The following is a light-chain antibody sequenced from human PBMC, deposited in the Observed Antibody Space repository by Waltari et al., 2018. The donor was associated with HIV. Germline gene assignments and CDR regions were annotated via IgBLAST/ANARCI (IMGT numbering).Light chain of an antibody. Sequence: PSASGTPGQRVTISCSGTTSNVGSNFVSWYQQLPGTAPKLLIYRDNRRPSGVPDRFSGSKSGASASLAISGLRSEDEGDYYCATWDGSLGGVYVFGAGTKVTVL. V-gene: IGLV1-47*01. CDR3: ATWDGSLGGVYV. CDR2: RDN. J-gene: IGLJ1*01. CDR1: TSNVGSNF.